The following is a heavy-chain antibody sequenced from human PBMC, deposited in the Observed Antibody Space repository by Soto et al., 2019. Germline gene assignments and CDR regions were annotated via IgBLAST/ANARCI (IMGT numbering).Heavy chain of an antibody. V-gene: IGHV1-8*01. Sequence: ASVKVSCKASGYTFTSYDINWVRQATGQGLEWMGWMNPNSGNTGYAQKFQGRVTMTRNTSISTAYMELSSLRSEDTAVYYCARAPGYGDYWAYYFDYWGQGTLVTVSS. CDR1: GYTFTSYD. J-gene: IGHJ4*02. CDR3: ARAPGYGDYWAYYFDY. CDR2: MNPNSGNT. D-gene: IGHD4-17*01.